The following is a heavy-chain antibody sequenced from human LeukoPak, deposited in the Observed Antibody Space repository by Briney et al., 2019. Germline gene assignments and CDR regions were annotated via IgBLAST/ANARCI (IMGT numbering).Heavy chain of an antibody. Sequence: PAETLSLTCTVSGLSISHYYWTWLRDPPGKGLEGIGFIASSGNTKYSPSLKSRVTISLDTSTNQFSLKLISVTAAATAVYYCARGVGSGYTDYWGQGDLVTVSS. CDR2: IASSGNT. J-gene: IGHJ4*02. CDR1: GLSISHYY. D-gene: IGHD3-22*01. V-gene: IGHV4-59*01. CDR3: ARGVGSGYTDY.